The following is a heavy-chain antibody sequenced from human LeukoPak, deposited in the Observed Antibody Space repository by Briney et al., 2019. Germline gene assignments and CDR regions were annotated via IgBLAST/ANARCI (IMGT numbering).Heavy chain of an antibody. CDR2: IYYSGST. J-gene: IGHJ4*02. D-gene: IGHD3-10*01. CDR1: GYSISSGYY. V-gene: IGHV4-38-2*02. CDR3: ARDGDLWASSLLWFGELVKGYFDY. Sequence: KPSETLSLTCTVSGYSISSGYYWGWIRQPPGKGLEWIGSIYYSGSTYYNPSLKSRVTISVDTSKNQLSLKLSSVTAADTAVYYCARDGDLWASSLLWFGELVKGYFDYWGQGTLVTVSS.